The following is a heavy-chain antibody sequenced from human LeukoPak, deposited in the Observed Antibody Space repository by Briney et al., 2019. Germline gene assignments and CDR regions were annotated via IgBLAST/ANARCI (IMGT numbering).Heavy chain of an antibody. CDR3: AREYLDGSGWYAYFDY. CDR1: GFTVSSNY. D-gene: IGHD6-19*01. Sequence: GGSLRLSCAASGFTVSSNYMSWVRQAPGKGLEWVSLIDTGGSTYHAGSVRGRFTISRDNSKNTLYLQMNSLRAEDTAVYYCAREYLDGSGWYAYFDYWGQGTLVTVSS. CDR2: IDTGGST. V-gene: IGHV3-53*01. J-gene: IGHJ4*02.